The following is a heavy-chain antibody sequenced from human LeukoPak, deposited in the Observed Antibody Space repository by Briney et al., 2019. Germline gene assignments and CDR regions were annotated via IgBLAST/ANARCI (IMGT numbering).Heavy chain of an antibody. CDR2: IYYSGST. J-gene: IGHJ4*02. Sequence: SETLSLTCSVSGGSISGEYWSWIRQPPGKGLEWIGYIYYSGSTKYNPSLKSRVTISVDASKTQFSLKLNSATAADTAVYYCARGSRELYYFDYWGQGTLVTVSS. CDR3: ARGSRELYYFDY. D-gene: IGHD1-7*01. V-gene: IGHV4-59*01. CDR1: GGSISGEY.